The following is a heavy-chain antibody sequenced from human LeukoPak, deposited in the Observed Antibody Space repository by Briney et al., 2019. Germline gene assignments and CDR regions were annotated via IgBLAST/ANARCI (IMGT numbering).Heavy chain of an antibody. J-gene: IGHJ4*02. CDR2: IIGSGTST. Sequence: GRSLRLSCAASVFTLNSYAMTGVRQAPGKGLEWVSAIIGSGTSTYYANSVKGRFTISRDNSKNTLYLQMDSLRAEDTAVYYCARDRTTTGLLLAGLIDYWGQGTLVTVSS. D-gene: IGHD2/OR15-2a*01. CDR1: VFTLNSYA. V-gene: IGHV3-23*01. CDR3: ARDRTTTGLLLAGLIDY.